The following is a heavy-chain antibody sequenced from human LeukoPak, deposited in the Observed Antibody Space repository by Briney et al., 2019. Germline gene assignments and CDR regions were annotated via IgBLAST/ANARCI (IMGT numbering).Heavy chain of an antibody. CDR2: IYYSGST. CDR1: SGSISSGDYY. J-gene: IGHJ4*02. Sequence: SQTLSLTCTVSSGSISSGDYYWSWIRQPPGKGLEWIGYIYYSGSTYYNPSLKSRVTISVDTSKNQFSLKLSSVTAADTAVYYCARGPTRFLEWLFDGGWGQGTLVTVSS. CDR3: ARGPTRFLEWLFDGG. D-gene: IGHD3-3*01. V-gene: IGHV4-30-4*08.